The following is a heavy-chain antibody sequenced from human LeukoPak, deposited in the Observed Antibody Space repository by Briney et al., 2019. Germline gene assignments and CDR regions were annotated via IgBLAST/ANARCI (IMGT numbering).Heavy chain of an antibody. Sequence: GGSLRLSCAASGFPFSDVWMSWVRQAPGKGLEWVGRIKSKTDGGKADYAAPVKGRFTFSRDDSKNTLYLQMNSLKTEDTAVYFCTTDWYYYDSSGYYPIFWGQGTRVTVSS. J-gene: IGHJ4*02. V-gene: IGHV3-15*01. D-gene: IGHD3-22*01. CDR1: GFPFSDVW. CDR2: IKSKTDGGKA. CDR3: TTDWYYYDSSGYYPIF.